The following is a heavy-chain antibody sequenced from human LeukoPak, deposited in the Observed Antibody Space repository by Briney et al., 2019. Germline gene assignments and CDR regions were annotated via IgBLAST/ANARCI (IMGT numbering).Heavy chain of an antibody. J-gene: IGHJ5*02. CDR2: ISGSGGAT. V-gene: IGHV3-23*01. Sequence: PGGSLRLSCAASGFTFITSAMSCVRQAPGKWIGWVSSISGSGGATFYADSVKGRFTISRDNSKNTLYLQMSSLRAEDTAVYYCAKDSLPRCFNWFDPWGQGNLVTVSS. CDR1: GFTFITSA. CDR3: AKDSLPRCFNWFDP.